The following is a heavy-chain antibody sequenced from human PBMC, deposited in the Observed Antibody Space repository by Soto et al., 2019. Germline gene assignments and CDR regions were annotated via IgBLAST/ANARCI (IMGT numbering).Heavy chain of an antibody. CDR3: AYSTGWYRHDV. CDR2: IFHSGDT. V-gene: IGHV4-4*02. Sequence: QVQLQESGPGLVKPSGTLSLTCAVSGDSISNSRWWTWVRQPPGKGLEWIGDIFHSGDTNYNPSLKSRVFRSVDKSQNQFSRKVSAVTAADTAVYYCAYSTGWYRHDVWGQGTLVTVSS. CDR1: GDSISNSRW. J-gene: IGHJ3*01. D-gene: IGHD6-19*01.